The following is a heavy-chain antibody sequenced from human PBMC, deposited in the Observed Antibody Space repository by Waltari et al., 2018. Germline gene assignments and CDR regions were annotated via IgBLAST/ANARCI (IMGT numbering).Heavy chain of an antibody. V-gene: IGHV3-7*01. D-gene: IGHD5-12*01. CDR1: GLTLSNYW. J-gene: IGHJ4*02. CDR3: VRGQGWLPDY. Sequence: EVQVVESGGGLVQPGGSLRLSCAASGLTLSNYWMNWVRQAPGKGPEWVANIKQDGSEKYYVESVNGRFTISRDNAKNSLFLQMNSLRVEDTAVYYCVRGQGWLPDYWGQGTPVTVSP. CDR2: IKQDGSEK.